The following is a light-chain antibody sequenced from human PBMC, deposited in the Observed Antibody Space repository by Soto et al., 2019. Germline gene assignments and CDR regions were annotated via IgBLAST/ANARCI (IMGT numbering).Light chain of an antibody. CDR2: ASS. CDR1: QSISSY. CDR3: QQSYSIPFT. Sequence: DLQMTQSPSSLSASVGDSVTITCRASQSISSYLNWYQQKQGKAPKLLIYASSYLQSGVPSRFSGSGSVTDFTLTISSLEPEDFATYYCQQSYSIPFTFGGGTKVEIK. J-gene: IGKJ4*01. V-gene: IGKV1-39*01.